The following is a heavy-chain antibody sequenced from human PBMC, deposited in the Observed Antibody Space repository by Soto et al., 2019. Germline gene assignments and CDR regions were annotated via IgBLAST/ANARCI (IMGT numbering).Heavy chain of an antibody. Sequence: QMQLVQSGAEVKEPGDSVRVSCEASGYTFTAYYIHWVRQAPGQGLAWMGWINPKFGDTTYAQDFQGRVSMTRDKPISTVYRELSRLTSDDTAIYDCARNMDYYYGRGSGNGHGVWGQGTTVTVFS. CDR1: GYTFTAYY. CDR3: ARNMDYYYGRGSGNGHGV. V-gene: IGHV1-2*02. J-gene: IGHJ6*02. CDR2: INPKFGDT. D-gene: IGHD3-10*02.